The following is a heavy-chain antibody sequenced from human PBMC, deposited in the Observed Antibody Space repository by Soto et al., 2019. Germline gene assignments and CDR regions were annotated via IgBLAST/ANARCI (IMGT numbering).Heavy chain of an antibody. D-gene: IGHD5-12*01. CDR1: GFTFSSYA. V-gene: IGHV3-23*01. CDR3: AKDGSYVDIVATIYFDY. Sequence: GGSLRLSCAASGFTFSSYAMSWVRQAPGKGLEWVSAISGSGGSTYYADSVKGRFTISRDNSKNTLYLQMNSLRAEDTAVYYCAKDGSYVDIVATIYFDYWGQGTLVTVSS. J-gene: IGHJ4*02. CDR2: ISGSGGST.